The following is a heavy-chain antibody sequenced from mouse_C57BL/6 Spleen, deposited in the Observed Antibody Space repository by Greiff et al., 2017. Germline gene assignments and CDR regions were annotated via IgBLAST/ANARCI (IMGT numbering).Heavy chain of an antibody. CDR3: ARSGDGYNVDY. CDR1: GYAFSSYW. V-gene: IGHV1-80*01. D-gene: IGHD2-3*01. Sequence: QVQLQQSGAELVKPGASVKISCKASGYAFSSYWMNWVKQRPGKGLEGIGQIYPGDGDTNYNGKFKGKATLTADKSSSTAYMQLSSLTSEDSAVYFCARSGDGYNVDYWGKGTTLTVSS. J-gene: IGHJ2*01. CDR2: IYPGDGDT.